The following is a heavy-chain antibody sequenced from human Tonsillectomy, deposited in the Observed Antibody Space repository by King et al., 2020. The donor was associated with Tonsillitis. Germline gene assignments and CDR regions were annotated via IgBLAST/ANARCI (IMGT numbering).Heavy chain of an antibody. CDR1: GFTFSSYW. V-gene: IGHV3-7*01. J-gene: IGHJ6*02. CDR3: ARDRDITLYYYYGMDV. CDR2: IKQDGSEK. Sequence: VQLVESGGGLVQPGGSLRLSCAASGFTFSSYWMSWVRQAPGKGLEWVANIKQDGSEKYYVDSVKGRFTISRDNAKNSLYLQRNSLRAEDTAVSYCARDRDITLYYYYGMDVWGQGTTVAVSS. D-gene: IGHD3-16*01.